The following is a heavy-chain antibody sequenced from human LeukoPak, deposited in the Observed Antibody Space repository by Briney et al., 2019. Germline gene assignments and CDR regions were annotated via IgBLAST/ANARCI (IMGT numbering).Heavy chain of an antibody. J-gene: IGHJ4*02. Sequence: GGSLRLSCAASGFTFSSYGMHWVRQAPGKGLEWVAVIWYDGSNKYYADSVKGRFTISRDNSKNTLYLQMNSLRAEDTAVYYCARSNCNSCYLGVWYYFDYWGQGALVTVSS. D-gene: IGHD1/OR15-1a*01. CDR2: IWYDGSNK. CDR1: GFTFSSYG. V-gene: IGHV3-33*01. CDR3: ARSNCNSCYLGVWYYFDY.